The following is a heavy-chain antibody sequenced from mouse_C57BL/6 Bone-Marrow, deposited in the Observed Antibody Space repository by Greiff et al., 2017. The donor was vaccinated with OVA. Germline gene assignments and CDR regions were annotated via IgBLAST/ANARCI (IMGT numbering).Heavy chain of an antibody. CDR1: GYTFTSYD. D-gene: IGHD1-1*01. J-gene: IGHJ3*01. CDR3: ARRDYYYGSSFAY. CDR2: IYPRDGST. Sequence: QVQLQQSGPELVKPGASVKLSCKASGYTFTSYDINWVKQRPGQGLEWIGWIYPRDGSTKYNEKFKGKATLTVDTSSSTAYMELHSLTSEDSAVYFCARRDYYYGSSFAYWGQGALVTVSA. V-gene: IGHV1-85*01.